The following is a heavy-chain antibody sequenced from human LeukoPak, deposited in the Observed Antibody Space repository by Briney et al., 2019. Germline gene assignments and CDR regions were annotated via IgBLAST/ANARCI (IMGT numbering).Heavy chain of an antibody. V-gene: IGHV4-30-2*01. D-gene: IGHD3-22*01. Sequence: SETLSLTCAVSGSSISSGGYSWSWIRQPPGKGLEWIGYIYHSGSTYYNPSLKSRVTISVDRSKNQFSLKLSSVTAADTAVYYCARAVGYYYDSSGYLDPWGQGTLVTVSS. CDR3: ARAVGYYYDSSGYLDP. J-gene: IGHJ5*02. CDR1: GSSISSGGYS. CDR2: IYHSGST.